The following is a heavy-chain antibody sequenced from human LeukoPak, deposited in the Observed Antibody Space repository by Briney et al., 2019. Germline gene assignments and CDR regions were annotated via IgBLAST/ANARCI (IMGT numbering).Heavy chain of an antibody. V-gene: IGHV3-30*04. D-gene: IGHD4-17*01. J-gene: IGHJ6*03. CDR1: GFTFSSYA. CDR3: AKDGLGVAGDGYYYYMDV. CDR2: ISYDGSNK. Sequence: GGSLRLSCAASGFTFSSYAMHWVRQAPGKGLEWVAVISYDGSNKYYADSVKGRFTISRDNSKNTLYLQMNSLRAEDTAVYYCAKDGLGVAGDGYYYYMDVWGKGTTATVSS.